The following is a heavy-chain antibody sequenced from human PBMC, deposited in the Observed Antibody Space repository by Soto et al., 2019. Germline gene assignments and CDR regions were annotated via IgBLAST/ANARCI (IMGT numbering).Heavy chain of an antibody. Sequence: PGGALRLSCAASGFIFSDYYRTWVRQSPGKGLEWISYISNSGITNYADSVKGRFTISRDNAKNSLYLQMDSLRAEDTAVYYCARENYYKMDVWGQGTTVTVSS. V-gene: IGHV3-11*05. CDR1: GFIFSDYY. CDR2: ISNSGIT. CDR3: ARENYYKMDV. J-gene: IGHJ6*02.